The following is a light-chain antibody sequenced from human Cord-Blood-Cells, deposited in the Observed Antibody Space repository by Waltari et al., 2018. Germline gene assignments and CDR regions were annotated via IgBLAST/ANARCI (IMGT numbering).Light chain of an antibody. CDR1: SSDVGGYNY. CDR3: GSYTSSSTNYV. Sequence: QSALTQPASVSGSPGQSITISCTGTSSDVGGYNYVSWYQQHPGTAPKLMSYDVSNQTSWVSNRFSGSKSVNTASLTISGLQAEDEADYYCGSYTSSSTNYVFGTGTKVTVL. J-gene: IGLJ1*01. V-gene: IGLV2-14*03. CDR2: DVS.